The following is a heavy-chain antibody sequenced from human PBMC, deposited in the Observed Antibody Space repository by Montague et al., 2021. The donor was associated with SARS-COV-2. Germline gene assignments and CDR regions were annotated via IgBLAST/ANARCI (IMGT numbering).Heavy chain of an antibody. CDR3: ARVRTEQWLALSFDY. D-gene: IGHD6-19*01. J-gene: IGHJ4*02. V-gene: IGHV2-70*01. CDR2: IDWDDDK. CDR1: GFSLRTSGMC. Sequence: PALVKPTQTLTLTCTFSGFSLRTSGMCVSWIRQPPGKALEWLAFIDWDDDKYYSTSLETRLNISKDTSKNQVVLTMTNMDPVDTATYYCARVRTEQWLALSFDYWGQGTLVTVSS.